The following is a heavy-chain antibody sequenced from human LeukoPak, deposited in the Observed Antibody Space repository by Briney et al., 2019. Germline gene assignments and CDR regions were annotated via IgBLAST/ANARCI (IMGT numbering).Heavy chain of an antibody. CDR1: GFTFSSYA. Sequence: GGSLRLSCAASGFTFSSYAMSWVRQAPGKGLEWVSAISGSGGSTYYADSVKGRFTISRDNSKNTLYLQMNSLRAEDTAVYYCAKAPREYYDFWSGDYYFDHWGQGTLVTVSS. V-gene: IGHV3-23*01. D-gene: IGHD3-3*01. CDR2: ISGSGGST. CDR3: AKAPREYYDFWSGDYYFDH. J-gene: IGHJ4*02.